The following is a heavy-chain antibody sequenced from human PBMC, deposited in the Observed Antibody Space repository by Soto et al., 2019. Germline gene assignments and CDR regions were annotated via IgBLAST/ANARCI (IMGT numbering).Heavy chain of an antibody. CDR2: ITSNGGST. Sequence: GESLRLSCSASGFTLSSYAMRWVRQAPGKGLEYVSAITSNGGSTYYADSVKGRFTISRDNSKNTLYLQMSSLRAGDTAVYYCVKGYTTSWYYYWGQGTLVTVSS. CDR1: GFTLSSYA. D-gene: IGHD6-13*01. V-gene: IGHV3-64D*06. CDR3: VKGYTTSWYYY. J-gene: IGHJ4*02.